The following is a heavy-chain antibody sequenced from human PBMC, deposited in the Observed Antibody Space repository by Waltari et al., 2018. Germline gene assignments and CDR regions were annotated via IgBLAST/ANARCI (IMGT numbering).Heavy chain of an antibody. CDR3: ARQGVSGYATYYY. J-gene: IGHJ4*02. CDR2: IYYSGST. Sequence: QVQLQESGPGLVKPSETLSLTCTVSGGSISSHYWSWIRQPPGKGLEWIGYIYYSGSTNYNPSLKSRVTISVDTSKNQFSLKLSSVTAADTAVYYCARQGVSGYATYYYWGQGTLVTVSS. D-gene: IGHD5-12*01. CDR1: GGSISSHY. V-gene: IGHV4-59*11.